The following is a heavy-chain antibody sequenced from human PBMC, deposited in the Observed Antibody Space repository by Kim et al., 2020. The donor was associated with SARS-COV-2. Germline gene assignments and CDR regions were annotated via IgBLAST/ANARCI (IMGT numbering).Heavy chain of an antibody. CDR1: GGTFSSYA. V-gene: IGHV1-69*04. CDR2: IIPILGIA. Sequence: SVKVSCKASGGTFSSYAISWVRQAPGQGLEWMGRIIPILGIANYAQKFQGGVTITADKSTSTAYMELSSLRSEDTAVYYCASPVYGSGSYYNRYYYYGMGVWGQGPTVTVSS. CDR3: ASPVYGSGSYYNRYYYYGMGV. J-gene: IGHJ6*02. D-gene: IGHD3-10*01.